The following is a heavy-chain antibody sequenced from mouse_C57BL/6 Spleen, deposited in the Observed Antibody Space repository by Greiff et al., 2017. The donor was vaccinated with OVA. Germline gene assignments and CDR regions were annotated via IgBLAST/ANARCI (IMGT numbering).Heavy chain of an antibody. J-gene: IGHJ2*01. V-gene: IGHV1-80*01. D-gene: IGHD3-2*02. Sequence: QVQLKESGAELVKPGASVKISCKASGYAFSSYWMNWVKQRPGKGLEWIGQIYPGDGDTNYNEKFKGKATLTADKSSSTAYMQLSSLTSEDSAVYFWARLGAAQARGVFVNGGKGTTLTVSP. CDR2: IYPGDGDT. CDR3: ARLGAAQARGVFVN. CDR1: GYAFSSYW.